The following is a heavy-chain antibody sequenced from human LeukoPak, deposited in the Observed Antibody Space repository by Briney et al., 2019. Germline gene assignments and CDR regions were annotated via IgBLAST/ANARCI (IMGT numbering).Heavy chain of an antibody. CDR2: IISIFGTA. CDR1: GGTFSSYA. V-gene: IGHV1-69*13. J-gene: IGHJ4*02. Sequence: SVKVSCEASGGTFSSYAISWVRQAPGQGLEWMGGIISIFGTANYAQKFQGRVTITADESTSTAYMELSSLRSEDTAVYYCARSYYDSSGYYDYWGQGTLVTVSS. CDR3: ARSYYDSSGYYDY. D-gene: IGHD3-22*01.